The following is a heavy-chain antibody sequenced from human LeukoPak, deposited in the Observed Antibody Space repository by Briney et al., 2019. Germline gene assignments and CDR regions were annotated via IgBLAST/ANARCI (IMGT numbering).Heavy chain of an antibody. J-gene: IGHJ5*02. D-gene: IGHD3-9*01. CDR2: IKQEGSQK. Sequence: GGSLRLSCAASGFPFSSFWMSWVRQPPGKGLEWVANIKQEGSQKYYVDTVKGRFTISRDNAKTSLYLQMNSLRAEDTAVYYCARDGASVDDILTGYYTNNWFDPWGQGTLVTVSS. CDR3: ARDGASVDDILTGYYTNNWFDP. CDR1: GFPFSSFW. V-gene: IGHV3-7*01.